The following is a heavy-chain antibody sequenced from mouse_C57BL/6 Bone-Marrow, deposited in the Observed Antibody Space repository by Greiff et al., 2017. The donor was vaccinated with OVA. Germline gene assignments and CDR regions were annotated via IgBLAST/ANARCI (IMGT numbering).Heavy chain of an antibody. D-gene: IGHD2-4*01. Sequence: EVKVVESGGGLVQSGRSLRLSCATSGFTFSDFYMEWVRQAPGKGLEWIAASRNKANDYTTEYSASVKGRFIVSRDTSQSILYLQMNALRAEDTAIYYCATSAGDYDEFAYWGQGTLVTVSA. V-gene: IGHV7-1*01. CDR3: ATSAGDYDEFAY. CDR1: GFTFSDFY. CDR2: SRNKANDYTT. J-gene: IGHJ3*01.